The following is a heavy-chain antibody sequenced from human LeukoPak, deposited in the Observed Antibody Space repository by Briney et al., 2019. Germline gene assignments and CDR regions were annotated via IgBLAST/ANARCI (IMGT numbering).Heavy chain of an antibody. D-gene: IGHD3-22*01. V-gene: IGHV3-21*01. Sequence: GGSLRLSCAASGFTFSSYSMNWVRRAPGEGLEWVSSISSSSSYIYYADSVKGRFTISRDNAKNSLYLQMNSLRAEDTAVYYCARDVTYYDTLWGIRNWFDPWGQGTLVTVSS. CDR3: ARDVTYYDTLWGIRNWFDP. CDR2: ISSSSSYI. J-gene: IGHJ5*02. CDR1: GFTFSSYS.